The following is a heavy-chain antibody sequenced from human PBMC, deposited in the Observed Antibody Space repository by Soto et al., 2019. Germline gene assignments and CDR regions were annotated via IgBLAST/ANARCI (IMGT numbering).Heavy chain of an antibody. J-gene: IGHJ6*02. CDR1: GFTFSSYALH. D-gene: IGHD3-10*01. CDR3: ARLLLWFGELLGHNMDV. CDR2: IYYSGST. Sequence: QVQLVESGGGVVQPGRSLRLSCAASGFTFSSYALHWVRQAPGRGLEWIGYIYYSGSTYYNPSLKSRVTISVDTSKNQFSLKLSSVTAADTAVYYCARLLLWFGELLGHNMDVWGQGTTVTVSS. V-gene: IGHV4-30-4*01.